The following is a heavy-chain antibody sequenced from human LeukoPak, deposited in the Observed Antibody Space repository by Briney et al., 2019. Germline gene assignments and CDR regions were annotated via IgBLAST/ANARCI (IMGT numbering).Heavy chain of an antibody. D-gene: IGHD1-26*01. CDR2: IYTSGST. CDR1: GGSIRSYY. V-gene: IGHV4-4*07. Sequence: SETLSLTCTVSGGSIRSYYWSWIRQPAGKGLEWIGRIYTSGSTNYNASLKSRVSMSVDTSKNQFSLKLSSVTAADTAVFYCARENSGSYREFDYWGQGTLVTVSS. CDR3: ARENSGSYREFDY. J-gene: IGHJ4*02.